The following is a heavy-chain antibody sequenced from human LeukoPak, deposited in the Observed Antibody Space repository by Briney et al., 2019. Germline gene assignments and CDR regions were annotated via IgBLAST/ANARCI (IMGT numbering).Heavy chain of an antibody. D-gene: IGHD6-19*01. V-gene: IGHV4-59*12. J-gene: IGHJ4*02. CDR3: ARGRIMGYSSGWY. Sequence: SETLSLTCTVSGGSISTYFWSWIRQPPGKGLEWIGYIYYSGRTNYNPSLKSRVTISVDTSKNQFSLKLSSVTAADTAVYYCARGRIMGYSSGWYWGQGTLVTVSS. CDR1: GGSISTYF. CDR2: IYYSGRT.